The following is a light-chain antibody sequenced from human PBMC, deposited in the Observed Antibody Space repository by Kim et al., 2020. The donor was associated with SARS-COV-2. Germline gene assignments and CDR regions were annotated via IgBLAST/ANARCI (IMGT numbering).Light chain of an antibody. J-gene: IGKJ2*03. Sequence: RATLNCKSGQTVLYNSNNKNYVAWYQQKPGQAPKLLIYWASIRESGVSDRFSGSGSETDFTLTISSLQAEDVAVYYCQQYYSTPPSFGQGTKLEI. V-gene: IGKV4-1*01. CDR2: WAS. CDR3: QQYYSTPPS. CDR1: QTVLYNSNNKNY.